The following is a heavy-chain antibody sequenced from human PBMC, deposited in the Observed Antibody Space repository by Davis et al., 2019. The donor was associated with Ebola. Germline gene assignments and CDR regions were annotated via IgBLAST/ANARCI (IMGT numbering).Heavy chain of an antibody. CDR3: ARAASYRNYYYMEV. CDR1: GFTFSDHY. D-gene: IGHD3-10*01. CDR2: TRNKAKSYTT. Sequence: PGGSLRLSCAVLGFTFSDHYMDWLRQAPGKGLEWVGRTRNKAKSYTTEYAASVKGRFSISRDDSKNSLYLQMNSLKTEDTAVYNCARAASYRNYYYMEVWGKGTTVTVSS. J-gene: IGHJ6*03. V-gene: IGHV3-72*01.